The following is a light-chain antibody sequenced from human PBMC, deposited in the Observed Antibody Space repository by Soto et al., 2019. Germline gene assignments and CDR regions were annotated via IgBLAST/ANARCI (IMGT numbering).Light chain of an antibody. Sequence: QSALTQPASVCGSPGQSITISCSGTGSDVGSYNLVSWYKHHPGKAPKLIIYQVTKRPSGVSNRFSGSKSGNTASLTISGLQSADEADYYCCSFAGSPWVFGGGTKLTVL. V-gene: IGLV2-23*02. CDR2: QVT. CDR1: GSDVGSYNL. J-gene: IGLJ3*02. CDR3: CSFAGSPWV.